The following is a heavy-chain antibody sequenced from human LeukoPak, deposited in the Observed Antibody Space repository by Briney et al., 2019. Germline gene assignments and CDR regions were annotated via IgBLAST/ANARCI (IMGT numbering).Heavy chain of an antibody. J-gene: IGHJ6*02. Sequence: GGSLRLSCTASGFTFSSYGMHWVRQAPGKGLEWVSFIRFDGSEKYYADSVRGRFTISRDNSKNTLSLQMNSLRAEDTALYYCAKDVYDCSGGSCPQYYYVMDVWGQGTTVTVSS. CDR1: GFTFSSYG. D-gene: IGHD2-15*01. CDR2: IRFDGSEK. V-gene: IGHV3-30*02. CDR3: AKDVYDCSGGSCPQYYYVMDV.